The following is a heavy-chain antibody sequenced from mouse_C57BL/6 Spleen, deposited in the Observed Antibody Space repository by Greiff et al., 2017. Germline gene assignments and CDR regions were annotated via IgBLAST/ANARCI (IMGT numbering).Heavy chain of an antibody. V-gene: IGHV5-6*01. Sequence: EVKLQESGGDLVKPGGSLKLSCAASGFTFSSYGMSWVRQTPDKRLEWVATISSGGSYTYYPDSVKGRFTISRDNAKNTLYLQMSSLKSEDTAMYYCARHDGYYEYFDVWGTGTTGTVSS. CDR1: GFTFSSYG. J-gene: IGHJ1*03. D-gene: IGHD2-3*01. CDR3: ARHDGYYEYFDV. CDR2: ISSGGSYT.